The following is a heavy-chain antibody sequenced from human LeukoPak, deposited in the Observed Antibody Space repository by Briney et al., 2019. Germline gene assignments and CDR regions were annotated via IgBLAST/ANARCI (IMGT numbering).Heavy chain of an antibody. Sequence: SEALSLTCTVSGYSISSGYHWGWIRQPPGKGLEWIGSIYHSGSTYYNPSLKSRVTISVDTSKNQFSLKLRSVTAADTAVYYCARLVVGTTDYWGQGTLVTVSS. CDR2: IYHSGST. CDR1: GYSISSGYH. D-gene: IGHD1-26*01. CDR3: ARLVVGTTDY. V-gene: IGHV4-38-2*02. J-gene: IGHJ4*02.